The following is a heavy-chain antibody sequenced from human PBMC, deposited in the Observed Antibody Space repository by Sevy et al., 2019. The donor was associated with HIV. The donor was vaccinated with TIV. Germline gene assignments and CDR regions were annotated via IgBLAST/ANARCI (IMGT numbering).Heavy chain of an antibody. CDR2: IKQDGSKK. CDR1: GFTFSSYW. V-gene: IGHV3-7*01. Sequence: GGSLRLSCAASGFTFSSYWMTGVRQAPRKGLEWVANIKQDGSKKYYVDSVKGRFTISRDNAKNSVYLQMNSLRAEDTAVYYCAREIAAAGSYWGQGTLVTVSS. D-gene: IGHD6-13*01. CDR3: AREIAAAGSY. J-gene: IGHJ4*02.